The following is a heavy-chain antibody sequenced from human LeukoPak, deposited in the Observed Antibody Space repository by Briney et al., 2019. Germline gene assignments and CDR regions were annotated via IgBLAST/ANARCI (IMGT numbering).Heavy chain of an antibody. Sequence: SETLSLTCTVSGGSISSGSYYWRWIRQPAGKGLEWIGRIYTSGSTNCNPSLKSRVTISVDTSKNQFSLKLTSVTVADTAVYYCARVRELLSWFDPWGQGTLVTVSS. CDR2: IYTSGST. D-gene: IGHD1-26*01. J-gene: IGHJ5*02. CDR1: GGSISSGSYY. V-gene: IGHV4-61*02. CDR3: ARVRELLSWFDP.